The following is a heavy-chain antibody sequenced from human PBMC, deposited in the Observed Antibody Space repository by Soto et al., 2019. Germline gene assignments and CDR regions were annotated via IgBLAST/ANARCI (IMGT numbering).Heavy chain of an antibody. V-gene: IGHV3-30*18. Sequence: QVQLVESGGGVVQPGRSLRLSCAASGFTFNNYGMHWVRQAPGKGLEWVAVISYDGSSKYYADSVKGRFTISRENSMNTLYLQMSSLRADDTALYYCAKDARYCSSTSCYTDNYFDYWGQGTLVTVSS. CDR2: ISYDGSSK. CDR3: AKDARYCSSTSCYTDNYFDY. D-gene: IGHD2-2*02. CDR1: GFTFNNYG. J-gene: IGHJ4*02.